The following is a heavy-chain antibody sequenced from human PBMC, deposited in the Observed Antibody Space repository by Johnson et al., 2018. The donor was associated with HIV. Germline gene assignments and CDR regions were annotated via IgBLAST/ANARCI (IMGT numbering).Heavy chain of an antibody. D-gene: IGHD3-3*01. V-gene: IGHV3-11*04. Sequence: QVQLVESGGGVVKPGGSLRLSCAASGFTFSDYYMSWIRQAPGKGLEWVSYISSSGITIYYADSVKGLSTISRDNSNNTLYLQMNSLRPEDTAMYYCAKDKFMFLENPVDAFDVWGLGTMVTFSS. CDR1: GFTFSDYY. CDR3: AKDKFMFLENPVDAFDV. CDR2: ISSSGITI. J-gene: IGHJ3*01.